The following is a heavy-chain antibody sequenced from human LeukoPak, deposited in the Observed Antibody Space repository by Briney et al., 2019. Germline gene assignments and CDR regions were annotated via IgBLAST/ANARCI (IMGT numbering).Heavy chain of an antibody. V-gene: IGHV1-2*02. CDR1: GYTFTGYY. D-gene: IGHD2-2*01. J-gene: IGHJ3*02. Sequence: GASVKVSCKASGYTFTGYYIHWLRQPPGQGLEWMGWINPNSGGTNYAQKFQGRVTMTRDTSISTAYMELSSLTSDDTAVYYCARGSTVPATIRRAFDIWGQGTMVTVSS. CDR2: INPNSGGT. CDR3: ARGSTVPATIRRAFDI.